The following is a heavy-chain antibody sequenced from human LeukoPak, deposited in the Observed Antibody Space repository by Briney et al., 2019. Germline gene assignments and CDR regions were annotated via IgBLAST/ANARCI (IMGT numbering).Heavy chain of an antibody. J-gene: IGHJ4*02. V-gene: IGHV5-51*01. CDR3: ARHTPIAAAGDY. CDR2: IYPGDSDT. Sequence: IIYPGDSDTRYSPSFQGQVTISADKSISTAYLQWSSLKASDTAMYYCARHTPIAAAGDYWGQGTLVTVSS. D-gene: IGHD6-13*01.